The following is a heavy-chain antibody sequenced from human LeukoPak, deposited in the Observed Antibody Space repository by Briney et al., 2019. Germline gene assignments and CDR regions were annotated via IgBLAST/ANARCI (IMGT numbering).Heavy chain of an antibody. CDR3: AKDKFVVVQDAFDI. CDR1: GFTFSSYS. V-gene: IGHV3-23*01. D-gene: IGHD2-21*01. CDR2: ISGSGGST. Sequence: GGSLRLSCAASGFTFSSYSMNWVRQAPGKGLEWVSAISGSGGSTYYADSVKGRFTISRDNSKNTLYLQMNRLRAEDTAVYYCAKDKFVVVQDAFDIWGQGTMVTVSS. J-gene: IGHJ3*02.